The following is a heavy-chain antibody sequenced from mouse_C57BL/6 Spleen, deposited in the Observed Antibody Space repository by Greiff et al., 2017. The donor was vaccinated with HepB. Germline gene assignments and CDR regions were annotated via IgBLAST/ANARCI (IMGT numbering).Heavy chain of an antibody. J-gene: IGHJ1*03. Sequence: EVQLVESGGGLVKPGGSLKLSCAASGFTFSSYTMSWVRQTPEKRLEWVATISGGGGNTYYPDSVKGRFTISRDNAKNTLYLQMSSLRSEDTALYYCARLYSNYWYFDVWGTGTTVTVSS. CDR3: ARLYSNYWYFDV. D-gene: IGHD2-5*01. CDR1: GFTFSSYT. CDR2: ISGGGGNT. V-gene: IGHV5-9*01.